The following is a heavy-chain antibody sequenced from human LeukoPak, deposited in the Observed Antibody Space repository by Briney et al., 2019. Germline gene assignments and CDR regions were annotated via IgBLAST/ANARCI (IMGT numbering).Heavy chain of an antibody. V-gene: IGHV4-39*01. D-gene: IGHD6-19*01. CDR3: ARILQQWLLRIDY. CDR2: ISYSGST. J-gene: IGHJ4*02. Sequence: SETLSLTCTVSGGSISSTSYYWGWIRQPPGKGLEWIGSISYSGSTYYNPSLESRVTISIVTSKNQFSLKLISVTAADTAVYYCARILQQWLLRIDYWGQGSLVTVSS. CDR1: GGSISSTSYY.